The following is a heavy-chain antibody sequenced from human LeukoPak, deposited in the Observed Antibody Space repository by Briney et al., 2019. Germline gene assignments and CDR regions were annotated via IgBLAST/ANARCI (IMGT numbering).Heavy chain of an antibody. Sequence: GGSLRLSCAASGFTVSSNYMSWVRQASGKGLEWVSVIYSGGSTYYADSVKGRFTISRDNSKNTLYLQMNSLRAEDTAVYYCARENYDYVWGSSSWFDPWGQGTLVTVSS. CDR1: GFTVSSNY. D-gene: IGHD3-16*01. J-gene: IGHJ5*02. CDR3: ARENYDYVWGSSSWFDP. V-gene: IGHV3-66*01. CDR2: IYSGGST.